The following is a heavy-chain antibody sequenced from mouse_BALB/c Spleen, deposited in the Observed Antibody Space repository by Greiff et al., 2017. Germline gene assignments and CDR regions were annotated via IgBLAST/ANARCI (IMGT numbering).Heavy chain of an antibody. Sequence: VQLQQSGPELVKPGASVKIPCKASGYTFTDYNMDWVKQSHGKSLEWIGDINPNNGGTIYNQKFKGKATLTVDKSSSTAYMELRSLTSEDTAVYYCARYRYDRLYAMDYWGQGTSVTVSS. CDR2: INPNNGGT. V-gene: IGHV1-18*01. J-gene: IGHJ4*01. D-gene: IGHD2-14*01. CDR1: GYTFTDYN. CDR3: ARYRYDRLYAMDY.